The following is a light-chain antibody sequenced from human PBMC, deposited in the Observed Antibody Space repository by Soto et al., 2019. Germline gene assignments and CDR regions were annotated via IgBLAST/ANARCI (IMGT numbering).Light chain of an antibody. Sequence: QSVLPQPPSASGTPGQRVTVSCPVSSSRIGSNYVYWYQQLPGTAPKLLIYRNDQQPSGVPDGFSGSRSGTSAARAISGLRSEDEAIYYCATWVDSLSVYVFGTGIKLTVL. CDR2: RND. V-gene: IGLV1-47*01. CDR1: SSRIGSNY. J-gene: IGLJ1*01. CDR3: ATWVDSLSVYV.